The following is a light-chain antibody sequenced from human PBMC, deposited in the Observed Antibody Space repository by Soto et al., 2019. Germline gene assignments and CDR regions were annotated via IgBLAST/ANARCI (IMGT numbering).Light chain of an antibody. CDR2: GAS. CDR3: QQYGSSPLMYT. J-gene: IGKJ2*01. V-gene: IGKV3-20*01. CDR1: QSVSSTY. Sequence: EVVLTQSPGTLSLSPGERATLSCRASQSVSSTYLAWYQHKPGQAPRLLMYGASRRATGIPDRFSGSGSGIDFTLTISRLEPEDFAVDYCQQYGSSPLMYTFGQRTKLEIK.